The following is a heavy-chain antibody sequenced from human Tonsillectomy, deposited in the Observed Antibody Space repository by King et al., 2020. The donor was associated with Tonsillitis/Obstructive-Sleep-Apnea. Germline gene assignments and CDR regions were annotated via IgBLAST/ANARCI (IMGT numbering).Heavy chain of an antibody. D-gene: IGHD2-2*01. CDR2: INPNSGGT. CDR3: ARDLGYYSSTSYYPVAFDI. V-gene: IGHV1-2*04. Sequence: QLVQSGAEVKKPGASVKVSCKASGYTFTGYYMHWVRQAPGQGLEWMGWINPNSGGTNSAQKFQGWVTMTRDTSISTAYMELSRLRSDDTAVYYCARDLGYYSSTSYYPVAFDIWGQGTMVTVSS. J-gene: IGHJ3*02. CDR1: GYTFTGYY.